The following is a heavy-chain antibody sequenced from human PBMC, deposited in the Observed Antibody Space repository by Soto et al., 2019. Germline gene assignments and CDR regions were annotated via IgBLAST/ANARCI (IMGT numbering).Heavy chain of an antibody. D-gene: IGHD1-1*01. CDR2: FGTAGDS. CDR1: GFTFTSYD. Sequence: GGSLRLSCAASGFTFTSYDMHWVRQAPGKGLEWVSGFGTAGDSYYAASVKGRFTISRENSKNSLYLQMNSLRAGDTAVYYCTKDLTWNQADYWGQGTLVTVSS. CDR3: TKDLTWNQADY. J-gene: IGHJ4*02. V-gene: IGHV3-13*04.